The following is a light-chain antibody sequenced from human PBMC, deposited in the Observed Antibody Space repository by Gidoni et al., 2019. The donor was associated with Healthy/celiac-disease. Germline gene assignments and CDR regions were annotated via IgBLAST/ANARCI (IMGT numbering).Light chain of an antibody. V-gene: IGKV4-1*01. CDR2: WAS. CDR1: QSVLYSSNNKNY. Sequence: GSLGERATINCKSSQSVLYSSNNKNYLAWYQQKPGQPPKLLIYWASTRESGVPDRFSGSGSGTDFTLPISSLQAEDVAVYYCQQYYSTLWTFGQXTKVEIK. J-gene: IGKJ1*01. CDR3: QQYYSTLWT.